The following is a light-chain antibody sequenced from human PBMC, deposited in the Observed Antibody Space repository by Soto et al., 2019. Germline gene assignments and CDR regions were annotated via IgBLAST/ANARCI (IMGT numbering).Light chain of an antibody. CDR2: GAS. J-gene: IGKJ1*01. V-gene: IGKV3-20*01. Sequence: EIVLTQSPGTLSLSPGERATLSCRASQSVSSSYLAWYQQKPGQAPRLLIYGASSRATGIPDRFSGSGSGIDFTLTISRLEPEDFAVYYCQQYGSLPRTFGQGTKVEIK. CDR3: QQYGSLPRT. CDR1: QSVSSSY.